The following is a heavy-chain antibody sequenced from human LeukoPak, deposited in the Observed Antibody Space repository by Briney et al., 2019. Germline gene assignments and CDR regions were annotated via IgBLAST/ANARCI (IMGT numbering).Heavy chain of an antibody. Sequence: SVKVSCKASGGTFSSYAISWVRQAPGQGLEWMGRIIPIFGTANYAQKFQGRVTITTDESASTAYMELSSLRSEDTAVYYCARDGRNYSSSWVYYFDYWGQGTLVTVSS. D-gene: IGHD6-13*01. CDR1: GGTFSSYA. CDR3: ARDGRNYSSSWVYYFDY. CDR2: IIPIFGTA. V-gene: IGHV1-69*05. J-gene: IGHJ4*02.